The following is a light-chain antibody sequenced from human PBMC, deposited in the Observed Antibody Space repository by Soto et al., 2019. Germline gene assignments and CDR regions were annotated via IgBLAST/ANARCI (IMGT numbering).Light chain of an antibody. J-gene: IGKJ1*01. Sequence: DMVVTQSPATLSLSPGERATLTCRASQSVSSFLAWYQQKPGQAPRLLIYGASIRATGIPARFSGSGSGTDFTLTISSLEPEDFAVYYCQQRSNWPPWTFGQGTKVDIK. CDR2: GAS. CDR3: QQRSNWPPWT. V-gene: IGKV3-11*01. CDR1: QSVSSF.